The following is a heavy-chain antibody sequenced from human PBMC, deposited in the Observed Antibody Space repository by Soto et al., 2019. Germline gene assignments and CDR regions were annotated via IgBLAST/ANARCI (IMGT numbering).Heavy chain of an antibody. CDR1: GGSISSGDYS. CDR2: IYFGGST. J-gene: IGHJ4*02. CDR3: ARHLPYCGGDCYSLDY. V-gene: IGHV4-30-2*01. Sequence: SETLSLTCAVSGGSISSGDYSWNWIRQPPGKGLEWIGYIYFGGSTYYNPSLQSRVTMSVDRSRNQFSLNLSSVTAADTAVYYCARHLPYCGGDCYSLDYWGQGTLVTVSS. D-gene: IGHD2-21*02.